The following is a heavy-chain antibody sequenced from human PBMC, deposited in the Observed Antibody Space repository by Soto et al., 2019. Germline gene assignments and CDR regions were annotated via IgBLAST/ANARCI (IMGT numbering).Heavy chain of an antibody. Sequence: QVQLVQSGAEVKKPGSSVKVSCKASGGTFSSYAISWVRQAPGQGLEWMGGIIPIFGTANYGQKFQGRVTLTADESTRTAYVELRSRRSEDTAGYYCAREVGYCSSTSCYTFLRGYGMDVWGQGTRVTVSS. CDR2: IIPIFGTA. V-gene: IGHV1-69*01. J-gene: IGHJ6*02. CDR3: AREVGYCSSTSCYTFLRGYGMDV. D-gene: IGHD2-2*02. CDR1: GGTFSSYA.